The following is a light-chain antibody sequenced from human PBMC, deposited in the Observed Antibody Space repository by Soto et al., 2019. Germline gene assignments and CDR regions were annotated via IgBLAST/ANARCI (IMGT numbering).Light chain of an antibody. Sequence: DIQMTQSPSSLSASVGDRVTITCRASQSISTYLSWYQQKPGQAPKVLIYAASRLERGVPSRFSGSGSGTDFALTVSSLQPEDFATYYCQQTYDTPFTFGPGTTVETK. CDR1: QSISTY. CDR3: QQTYDTPFT. V-gene: IGKV1-39*01. J-gene: IGKJ3*01. CDR2: AAS.